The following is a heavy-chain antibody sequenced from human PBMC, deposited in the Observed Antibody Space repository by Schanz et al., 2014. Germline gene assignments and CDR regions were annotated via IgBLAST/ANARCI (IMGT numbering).Heavy chain of an antibody. Sequence: QGQLVESGGEVKKPGASVKVSCKASGYIFIGYFIHWVRQAPGQGLEWMGWINPGSGDTKYSPKFHGRVTMTRDTSITTAYMELNRLTYDDTAVYYCARDDGFSSGWGQGTLVTVSS. J-gene: IGHJ4*02. D-gene: IGHD6-19*01. CDR1: GYIFIGYF. CDR2: INPGSGDT. V-gene: IGHV1-2*02. CDR3: ARDDGFSSG.